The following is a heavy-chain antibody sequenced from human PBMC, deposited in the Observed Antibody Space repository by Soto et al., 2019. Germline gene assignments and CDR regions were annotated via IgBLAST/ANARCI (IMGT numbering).Heavy chain of an antibody. J-gene: IGHJ3*02. CDR1: GYTFTGYY. CDR2: INPNSGGT. CDR3: ARASVSRFGAFDI. V-gene: IGHV1-2*04. Sequence: ASVKVSCKASGYTFTGYYMHWVRQAPGQGLEWMGWINPNSGGTNYAQKFQGWVTMTRDTSISTAYMELSRLRSDDTAVYYCARASVSRFGAFDIWGQGTMVTVSS. D-gene: IGHD3-10*02.